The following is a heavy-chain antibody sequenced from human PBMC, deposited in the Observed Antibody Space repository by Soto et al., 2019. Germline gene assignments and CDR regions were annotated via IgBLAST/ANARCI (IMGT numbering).Heavy chain of an antibody. CDR3: AKGYCSGGSCYFPWFDP. CDR2: ISYDGSNE. Sequence: GGSLRLSCAASGFTFSSYGMHWVRQAPGKGLEWVAVISYDGSNEYYADSVKGRFTISRDNSKNTLYLQMNSLRAEDTAVYYCAKGYCSGGSCYFPWFDPWGQGTLVTVS. V-gene: IGHV3-30*18. CDR1: GFTFSSYG. J-gene: IGHJ5*02. D-gene: IGHD2-15*01.